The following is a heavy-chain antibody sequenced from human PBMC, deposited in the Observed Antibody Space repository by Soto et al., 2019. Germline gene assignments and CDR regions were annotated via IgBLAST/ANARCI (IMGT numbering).Heavy chain of an antibody. J-gene: IGHJ6*02. CDR2: IKQDGSEK. CDR1: GFTFSSYW. D-gene: IGHD3-22*01. V-gene: IGHV3-7*01. Sequence: VQLVESGGGLVQPGGSLRLSCAASGFTFSSYWMSWVRQAPGKGLEWVANIKQDGSEKYYVDSVKGRFTISRDNAKNSLYMQMNSLRAEDTAVYYCARDVLDSSGYYYYYYGMDVWGQGTTVTVSS. CDR3: ARDVLDSSGYYYYYYGMDV.